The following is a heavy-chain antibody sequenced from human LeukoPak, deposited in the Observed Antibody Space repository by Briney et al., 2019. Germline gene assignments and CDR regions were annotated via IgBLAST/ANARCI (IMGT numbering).Heavy chain of an antibody. Sequence: GGSLRLSCAASGFTFSNYVMSWVRQAPGKGLEWVSSISDSGGDRNDADSVKGRFTISRDNSKNTLYLQMDSLRVEDTAVYYCATRATGRFFDNWGEGTLVTVPS. CDR3: ATRATGRFFDN. D-gene: IGHD3-9*01. V-gene: IGHV3-23*01. CDR1: GFTFSNYV. J-gene: IGHJ4*02. CDR2: ISDSGGDR.